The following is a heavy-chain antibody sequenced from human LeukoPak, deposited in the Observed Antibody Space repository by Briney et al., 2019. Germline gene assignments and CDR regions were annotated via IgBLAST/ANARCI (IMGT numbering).Heavy chain of an antibody. J-gene: IGHJ4*02. CDR1: GFTFSSYG. V-gene: IGHV3-21*01. Sequence: GGSLRLSCAASGFTFSSYGMHWVRQAPGKGLEWVSSISSSSSYIYYADSVKGRFTISRDNAKNSLYLQMNSLRAEDTAVYYCARDSPYSGYDRWGQGTLVTVSS. D-gene: IGHD5-12*01. CDR2: ISSSSSYI. CDR3: ARDSPYSGYDR.